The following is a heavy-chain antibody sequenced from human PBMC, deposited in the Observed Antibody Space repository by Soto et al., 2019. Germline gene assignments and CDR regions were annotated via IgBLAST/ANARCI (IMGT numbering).Heavy chain of an antibody. V-gene: IGHV3-23*01. D-gene: IGHD6-13*01. CDR3: AKPLAAGIAAAGTFGY. CDR1: GFTFSSYA. J-gene: IGHJ4*02. CDR2: ISGSGGST. Sequence: EVQLLESGGGLVQPGGSLRLSYAASGFTFSSYAMSWVRQAPGKGLEWVSAISGSGGSTYYADSVKGRFTISRDNSKNTLYLQMNSLRAEDTAVYYCAKPLAAGIAAAGTFGYWGQGTLVTVSS.